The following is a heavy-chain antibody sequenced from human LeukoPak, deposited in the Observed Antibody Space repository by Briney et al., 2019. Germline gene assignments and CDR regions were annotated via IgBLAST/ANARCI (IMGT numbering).Heavy chain of an antibody. D-gene: IGHD3-9*01. V-gene: IGHV4-59*08. CDR3: AXHVWLQPFDY. CDR2: IYXXXXT. J-gene: IGHJ4*02. Sequence: SETXSLTCXVSXXSXXXXXXXXXXXXPXXXXXXXXYIYXXXXTNXNXSLKSRVTISVDTSKNQFSLKLSSVTAAXTAVYXXAXHVWLQPFDYWGXGTLVTVSS. CDR1: XXSXXXXX.